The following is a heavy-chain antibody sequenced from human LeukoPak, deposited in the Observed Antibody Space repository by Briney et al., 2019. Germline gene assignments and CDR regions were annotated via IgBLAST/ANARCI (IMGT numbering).Heavy chain of an antibody. CDR3: ARDNPPRSYDY. Sequence: PSETLSLTCNVSGASVSTHSWTWIRQPAGKRLEWIGRIHASGSANYNPSLKSRVAMSVDTSNNQFSLKVTSVTAADTAVYYCARDNPPRSYDYWGQGTLVTVSS. CDR2: IHASGSA. CDR1: GASVSTHS. V-gene: IGHV4-4*07. J-gene: IGHJ4*02.